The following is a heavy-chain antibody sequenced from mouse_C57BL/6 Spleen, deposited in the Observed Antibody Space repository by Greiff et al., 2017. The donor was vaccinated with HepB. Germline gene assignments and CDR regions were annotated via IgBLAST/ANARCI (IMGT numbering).Heavy chain of an antibody. V-gene: IGHV1-72*01. CDR1: GYTFTSYW. J-gene: IGHJ4*01. CDR2: IDPNSGGT. D-gene: IGHD1-1*01. CDR3: AKGVITRLVGAMDY. Sequence: QVQLQQPGAELVKPGASVKLSCKASGYTFTSYWMHWVKQRPGRGLEWIGRIDPNSGGTKYNEKFKSKATLTVDKPSSTAYMQLSSLTSEDSAVYYCAKGVITRLVGAMDYWGQGTSVTVSS.